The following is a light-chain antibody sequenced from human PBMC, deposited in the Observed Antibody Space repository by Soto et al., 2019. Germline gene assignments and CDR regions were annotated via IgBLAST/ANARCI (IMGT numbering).Light chain of an antibody. CDR3: QSYDSSLSAPVV. CDR2: GNS. CDR1: SSNIGAGYD. Sequence: QPVLTQPPSVSGAPGQRVTISCTGSSSNIGAGYDVHWYQQLPGTAAKLLIYGNSNRPSGVPDRFSGSKSGTSASLAITGLQAEDEADYYCQSYDSSLSAPVVFGGETKLTVL. J-gene: IGLJ2*01. V-gene: IGLV1-40*01.